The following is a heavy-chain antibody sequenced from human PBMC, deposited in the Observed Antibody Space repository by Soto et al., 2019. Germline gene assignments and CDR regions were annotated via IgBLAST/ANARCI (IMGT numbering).Heavy chain of an antibody. CDR1: GGSISSSSYY. CDR3: ARHDSSGWLDY. Sequence: QLQLQESGPGLVKPSETLSLTCTVSGGSISSSSYYWGWIRQPPGKGLEWIGSIYYSGSTYYNPSLKSRVTISVDTSKNQFSLKLSSVTAADTAVYYCARHDSSGWLDYWGQGTLVTVSS. J-gene: IGHJ4*02. V-gene: IGHV4-39*01. D-gene: IGHD6-19*01. CDR2: IYYSGST.